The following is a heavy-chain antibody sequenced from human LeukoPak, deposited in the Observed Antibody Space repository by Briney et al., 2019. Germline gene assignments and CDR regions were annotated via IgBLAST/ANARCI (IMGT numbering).Heavy chain of an antibody. V-gene: IGHV4-59*01. J-gene: IGHJ4*02. CDR1: GASIKTYY. CDR3: ARAGIRYSSSWFGIDS. CDR2: IYYGGSI. D-gene: IGHD6-13*01. Sequence: SETLSLTCSVSGASIKTYYWSWVRQSPGKGLEWLAYIYYGGSINYNPSPSLSRRLTISVGTSKSQFSLELTSVTAADTAVYYCARAGIRYSSSWFGIDSWGQGTLVAVSS.